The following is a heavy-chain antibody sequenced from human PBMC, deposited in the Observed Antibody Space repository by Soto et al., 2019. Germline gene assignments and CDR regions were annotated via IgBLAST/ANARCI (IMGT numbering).Heavy chain of an antibody. Sequence: QVQLQESGPGLVKPSETLSLTCTVSGGSISNYYWSWIRQPPGKGLEWSGYSYYSGSTNYNPSLKSRVTISVDTSKNQFFLKLSSVTAADTAVYYCARHDSSGYPFDYWGQGTLVTVSS. J-gene: IGHJ4*02. D-gene: IGHD3-22*01. V-gene: IGHV4-59*08. CDR3: ARHDSSGYPFDY. CDR1: GGSISNYY. CDR2: SYYSGST.